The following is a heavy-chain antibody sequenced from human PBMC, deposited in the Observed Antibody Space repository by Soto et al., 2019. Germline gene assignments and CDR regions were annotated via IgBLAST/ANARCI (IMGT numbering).Heavy chain of an antibody. V-gene: IGHV4-59*08. CDR2: IYYSGST. J-gene: IGHJ6*04. CDR1: GGSISSYY. D-gene: IGHD3-10*01. Sequence: SETLSLTCTVSGGSISSYYWSWIRQPPGKGLEWIGYIYYSGSTNYNPSLKSRVTISVDTSKNQFSLKLSSVTAADTAVYYCARRGEYYGSGSLDVWGKGTTVTVSS. CDR3: ARRGEYYGSGSLDV.